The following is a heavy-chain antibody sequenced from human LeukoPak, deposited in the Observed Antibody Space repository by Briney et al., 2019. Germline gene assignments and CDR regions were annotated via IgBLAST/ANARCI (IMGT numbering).Heavy chain of an antibody. D-gene: IGHD6-13*01. CDR1: GGSISSYY. Sequence: SETLSLTCSVSGGSISSYYWSWIRQPPGKGLEWIGYIYYSGSTNYNPSLKSRVTISVDTSKNQFSLKLSSVTAADTAVYYCARDERFSYSSSWYVSYWGQGALVTVSS. J-gene: IGHJ4*02. CDR3: ARDERFSYSSSWYVSY. V-gene: IGHV4-59*12. CDR2: IYYSGST.